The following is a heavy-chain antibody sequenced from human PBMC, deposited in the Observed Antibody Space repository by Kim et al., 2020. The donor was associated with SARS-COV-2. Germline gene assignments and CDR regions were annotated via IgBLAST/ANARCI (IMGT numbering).Heavy chain of an antibody. CDR3: ARDPRVDYYGSGRGFDP. V-gene: IGHV4-4*07. CDR2: MYTSGST. J-gene: IGHJ5*02. D-gene: IGHD3-10*01. CDR1: GGSISSYY. Sequence: SETLSLTCTVSGGSISSYYWSWIRQPAGKGLEWIGRMYTSGSTNYNPSLKSRVTMSADTSKNQLSLKLSSVTAADTAVYYCARDPRVDYYGSGRGFDPWGQGTLVTVSS.